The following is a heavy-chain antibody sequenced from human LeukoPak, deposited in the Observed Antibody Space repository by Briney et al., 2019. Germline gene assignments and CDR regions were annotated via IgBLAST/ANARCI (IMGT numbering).Heavy chain of an antibody. Sequence: PGGSLRLSCVVSGFTFSSYAMSWVRQAPGKGLEWVSTISGSSTYYADSVKGRFTISRDNSKNTLYLQMNSLRADDTAVYYCARTKRVTPFDYWGQGTLVTVSS. CDR1: GFTFSSYA. V-gene: IGHV3-23*01. CDR2: ISGSST. CDR3: ARTKRVTPFDY. D-gene: IGHD1-14*01. J-gene: IGHJ4*02.